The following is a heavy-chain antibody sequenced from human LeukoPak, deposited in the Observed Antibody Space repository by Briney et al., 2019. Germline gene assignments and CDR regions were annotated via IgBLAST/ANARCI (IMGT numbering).Heavy chain of an antibody. CDR3: ASGTLDAFDI. Sequence: SETLSLTCAVSGYSISSGYYWGWIRRPPGKGLEWIGSIYHSGSTYYDPSLKSRVTISVDTSKNQFSLKLSSVTAADTAVYYCASGTLDAFDIWGQGTMVTVSS. CDR2: IYHSGST. V-gene: IGHV4-38-2*01. J-gene: IGHJ3*02. CDR1: GYSISSGYY. D-gene: IGHD3-10*01.